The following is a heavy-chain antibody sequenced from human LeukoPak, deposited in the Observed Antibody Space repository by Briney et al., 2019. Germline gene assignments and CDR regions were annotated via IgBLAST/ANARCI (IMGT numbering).Heavy chain of an antibody. CDR1: GFTVSSNY. D-gene: IGHD2-21*02. CDR2: IYSGGST. V-gene: IGHV3-66*01. J-gene: IGHJ4*02. CDR3: AKVSDIVVVTAPPDY. Sequence: GSLRLSCAASGFTVSSNYMSWVRQAPGKGLEWVSVIYSGGSTYYADSVKGRFTISRDNSKNTLYLQMNSLRAEDTAVYYCAKVSDIVVVTAPPDYWGQGTLVTVSS.